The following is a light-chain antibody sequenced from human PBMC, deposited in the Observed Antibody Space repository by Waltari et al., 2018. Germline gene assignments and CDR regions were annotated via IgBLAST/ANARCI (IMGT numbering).Light chain of an antibody. V-gene: IGLV2-8*01. J-gene: IGLJ1*01. Sequence: QSALTQPPSASGSPGQSVSISCTGTSSDIGAYNYVPWYQKPPGKAPKLMTSEVSKRPSGVPDRFSGSKSGNTASLTVSGLQAEDEADYYCASYAGNNNFVFGSGTKVTVL. CDR3: ASYAGNNNFV. CDR1: SSDIGAYNY. CDR2: EVS.